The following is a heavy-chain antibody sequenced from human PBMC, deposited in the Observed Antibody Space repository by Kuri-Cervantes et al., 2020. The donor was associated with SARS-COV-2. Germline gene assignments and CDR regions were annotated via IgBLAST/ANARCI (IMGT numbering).Heavy chain of an antibody. CDR2: IWYDGSNK. CDR1: GFTFSSYG. Sequence: GESLKISCAASGFTFSSYGMHWFRQAPGKGLEWVAVIWYDGSNKYYADSVKGRFTISRDNSKNTLYLQMNSLRAEDTAVYYCAREGGVVVPAARGYIDVWGKGTTVPVSS. V-gene: IGHV3-30*19. D-gene: IGHD2-2*01. CDR3: AREGGVVVPAARGYIDV. J-gene: IGHJ6*03.